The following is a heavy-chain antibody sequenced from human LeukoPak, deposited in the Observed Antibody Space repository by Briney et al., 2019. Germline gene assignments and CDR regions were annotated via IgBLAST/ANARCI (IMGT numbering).Heavy chain of an antibody. V-gene: IGHV1-8*01. CDR1: GFTFTSYD. CDR3: ARGVRRTDCSSTRWYYYYYLDV. J-gene: IGHJ6*03. D-gene: IGHD2-2*01. CDR2: MNPNSGNT. Sequence: GGSVKVSCKASGFTFTSYDINWVRRATGQGLEWMGWMNPNSGNTGYAQKFQGTVTMTRNTSISTAYMELSSLRSEDTAVYYCARGVRRTDCSSTRWYYYYYLDVWGKGTTVTVSS.